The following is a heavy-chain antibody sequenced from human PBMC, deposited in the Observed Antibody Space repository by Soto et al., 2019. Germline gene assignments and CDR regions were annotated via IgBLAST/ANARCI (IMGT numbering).Heavy chain of an antibody. CDR2: ISSSSSYT. CDR1: GFTFSDYY. Sequence: QVQLVESGGGLVKPGGSLRLSCAASGFTFSDYYMSWIREAPGKGQEWVSYISSSSSYTNYADSVKGRFTISRDNAKNSLYLQMNSLRAEDTAVYYCARDITMVRGVVKNADYSGQGTLVTVSS. J-gene: IGHJ4*02. D-gene: IGHD3-10*01. CDR3: ARDITMVRGVVKNADY. V-gene: IGHV3-11*06.